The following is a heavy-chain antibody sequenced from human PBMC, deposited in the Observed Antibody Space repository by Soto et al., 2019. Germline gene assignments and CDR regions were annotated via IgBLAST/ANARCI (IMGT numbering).Heavy chain of an antibody. D-gene: IGHD6-19*01. V-gene: IGHV4-30-2*01. Sequence: QLQLQESGSGLVKPSQTLSLTCAVSGGSISSGGYSWSWIRQPPGKCLEWIGYIYHGSSYYNPSLQRRVTISVDRAEDQFSLKLSSAPAADTAVYYCARAGGLGAVAVDYWGQGTLVTVSS. CDR1: GGSISSGGYS. CDR2: IYHGSS. CDR3: ARAGGLGAVAVDY. J-gene: IGHJ4*02.